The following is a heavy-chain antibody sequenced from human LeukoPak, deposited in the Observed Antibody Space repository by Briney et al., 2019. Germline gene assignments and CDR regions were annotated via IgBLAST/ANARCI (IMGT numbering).Heavy chain of an antibody. V-gene: IGHV3-30*02. J-gene: IGHJ4*02. CDR1: EFTLNTYG. D-gene: IGHD2-2*03. Sequence: GGSLRLSCAASEFTLNTYGMHWVRQAPGKGLEWVAFIRFDGSNKYYADSVKGRFTISRDNSKNTLYLQMKSLRPEDTAVYYCARGDGYCSSASCSGNWGQGTLVTVSS. CDR2: IRFDGSNK. CDR3: ARGDGYCSSASCSGN.